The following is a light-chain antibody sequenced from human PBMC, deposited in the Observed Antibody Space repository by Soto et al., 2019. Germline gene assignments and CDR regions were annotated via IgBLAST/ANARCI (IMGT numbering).Light chain of an antibody. CDR1: SSDVGGYDY. CDR3: SSYTTTSALV. V-gene: IGLV2-14*01. CDR2: EVS. J-gene: IGLJ2*01. Sequence: QSALTQPASVSGSPGQSITISCTGTSSDVGGYDYVSWYQHHPGKVPKLIIYEVSKRPSGVCHRFSGSKSGNTASLTISGLQTEDEADYYCSSYTTTSALVFGGGTKLTVL.